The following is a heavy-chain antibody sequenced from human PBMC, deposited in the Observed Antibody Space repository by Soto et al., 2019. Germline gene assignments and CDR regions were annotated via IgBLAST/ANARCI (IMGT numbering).Heavy chain of an antibody. CDR2: ISSSSSYI. D-gene: IGHD6-13*01. CDR3: ARGTDPGIAAAGTTGIYNWLDP. CDR1: GFTFSSYS. Sequence: GGSLRLSCAASGFTFSSYSMNWVRQAPGKGLEWVSSISSSSSYIYYADSVKGRFTISRDNAKNSLYLQMNSLRAEDTAVYYCARGTDPGIAAAGTTGIYNWLDPWGQGAMVTVYS. J-gene: IGHJ5*02. V-gene: IGHV3-21*01.